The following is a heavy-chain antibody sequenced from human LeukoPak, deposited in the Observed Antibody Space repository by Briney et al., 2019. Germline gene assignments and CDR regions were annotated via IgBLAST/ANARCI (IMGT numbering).Heavy chain of an antibody. D-gene: IGHD3-9*01. CDR3: ANAYYDILTGYYRW. Sequence: GGSLRLSCAASGFTFSSYGMHWVRQAPGKRLEWVAVISYDGSNKYYADSVKGRFTISRVNSKNTLYLQMNSLRAEDTAVYYCANAYYDILTGYYRWWGQGTLVTVSS. CDR1: GFTFSSYG. V-gene: IGHV3-30*18. CDR2: ISYDGSNK. J-gene: IGHJ4*02.